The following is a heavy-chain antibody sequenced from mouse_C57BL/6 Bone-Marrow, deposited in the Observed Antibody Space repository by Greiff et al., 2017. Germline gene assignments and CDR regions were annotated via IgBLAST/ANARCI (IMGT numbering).Heavy chain of an antibody. CDR2: ISSGGSYT. Sequence: EVKVVESGGDLVKPGGSLKLSCAASGFTFSSYGMSWVRQTPDKRLEWVATISSGGSYTYYPDSVKGRFTISRDNAKNTLYLQMSSLKSEDTAMYYCARGLQWYFDVWGTGTTVTVSS. CDR3: ARGLQWYFDV. D-gene: IGHD2-1*01. J-gene: IGHJ1*03. CDR1: GFTFSSYG. V-gene: IGHV5-6*01.